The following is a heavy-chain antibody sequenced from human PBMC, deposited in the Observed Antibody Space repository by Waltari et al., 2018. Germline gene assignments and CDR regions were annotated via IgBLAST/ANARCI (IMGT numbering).Heavy chain of an antibody. CDR2: IKQDVSEK. V-gene: IGHV3-7*01. CDR3: VTGLTTVTAKDYFDH. Sequence: EVQLVESGGGSVQPGGSLRLSCAASGMTLSSYWMNWVRQDPGKGWEWVAKIKQDVSEKNYVDSVEGRFIISRDNAQNSLYLQMNSLRAEDTAIYYCVTGLTTVTAKDYFDHWGQGALVTVSS. CDR1: GMTLSSYW. J-gene: IGHJ4*02. D-gene: IGHD4-17*01.